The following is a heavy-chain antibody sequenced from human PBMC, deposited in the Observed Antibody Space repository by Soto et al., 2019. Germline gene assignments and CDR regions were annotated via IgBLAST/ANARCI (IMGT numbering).Heavy chain of an antibody. D-gene: IGHD2-21*02. CDR3: PRGVTAACKWYFEL. J-gene: IGHJ2*01. CDR1: GGSITRGAYY. CDR2: IYYSVST. Sequence: TSETLSLTCTVSGGSITRGAYYCTWIRQHPGKGLEWSGYIYYSVSTYYNPSLKSRVTISAGSSVNLLSLELGSVTVPDTAVYYCPRGVTAACKWYFELVGRGTLVTVSS. V-gene: IGHV4-31*03.